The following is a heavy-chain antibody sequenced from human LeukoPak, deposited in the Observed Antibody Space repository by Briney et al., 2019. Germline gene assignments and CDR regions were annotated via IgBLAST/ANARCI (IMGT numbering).Heavy chain of an antibody. CDR2: FDPEHGET. V-gene: IGHV1-24*01. J-gene: IGHJ4*02. Sequence: GASVEVSCKVSGYTLIELSMHWVRQAPGKGLEWMGGFDPEHGETIYAQRFRGRVTMTEDTSTDTAYMELRSLRSEDTAVYYCATGDARYDSSGYYLGLWGQGTLVTVSS. CDR3: ATGDARYDSSGYYLGL. D-gene: IGHD3-22*01. CDR1: GYTLIELS.